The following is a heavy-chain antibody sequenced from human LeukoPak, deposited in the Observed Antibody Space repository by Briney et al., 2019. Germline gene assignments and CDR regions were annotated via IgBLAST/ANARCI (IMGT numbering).Heavy chain of an antibody. J-gene: IGHJ6*02. Sequence: GGSLRLSCAASGFTFSSYAMSWVRQAPGKGLEWVSAISGNGGSTYYADSVKGRFTISRDNSKNTLYLQMNSLRAEDTAVYYCAKVLAPTYYYGSGSYRMPYYYYGMDVWGQGTTVTVSS. CDR1: GFTFSSYA. D-gene: IGHD3-10*01. V-gene: IGHV3-23*01. CDR3: AKVLAPTYYYGSGSYRMPYYYYGMDV. CDR2: ISGNGGST.